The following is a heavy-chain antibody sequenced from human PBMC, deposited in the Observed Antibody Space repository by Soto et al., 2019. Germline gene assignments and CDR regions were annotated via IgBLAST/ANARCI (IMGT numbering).Heavy chain of an antibody. Sequence: QVQLQESGPGLVKPSGTLSLTCAVSGGSISSSNWWSWVRQPPGKGLEWIGEICHSGSTNYNPSXXXXXXXXXXXXXXXXXXXXXXXXXXXXXXXXXXXXXXXXXXXXDPWGQGTLVTVSS. CDR3: XXXXXXXXXXXDP. J-gene: IGHJ5*02. CDR2: ICHSGST. V-gene: IGHV4-4*02. CDR1: GGSISSSNW.